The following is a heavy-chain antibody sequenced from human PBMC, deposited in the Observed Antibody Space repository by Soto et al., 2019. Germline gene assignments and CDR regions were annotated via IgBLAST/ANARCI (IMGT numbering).Heavy chain of an antibody. J-gene: IGHJ4*02. Sequence: SGGSLRLSCAASGFTFSSYWMSWVRQAPGKGLEWVANIKQDGSEKYYVDSVKGRFTISRDNAKNSLYLQMNSLRAEDTAVYYCVRVDCSSTSCYTPHFDYWGQGTLVTVSS. CDR1: GFTFSSYW. CDR2: IKQDGSEK. D-gene: IGHD2-2*02. CDR3: VRVDCSSTSCYTPHFDY. V-gene: IGHV3-7*01.